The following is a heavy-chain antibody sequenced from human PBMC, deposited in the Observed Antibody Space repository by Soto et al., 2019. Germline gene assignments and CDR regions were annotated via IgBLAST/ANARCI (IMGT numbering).Heavy chain of an antibody. CDR2: ISSSGITT. Sequence: EVQLVESGGGFVQPGGSLRLSCAASGFTFSNYEMNWVRKAPGKGLEWISYISSSGITTYYADFAAGRFTISRDNAKESLYLHLISLRVEDTAVYYCARYGTRGDWWGLGTQVTVSS. J-gene: IGHJ4*02. D-gene: IGHD1-1*01. V-gene: IGHV3-48*03. CDR1: GFTFSNYE. CDR3: ARYGTRGDW.